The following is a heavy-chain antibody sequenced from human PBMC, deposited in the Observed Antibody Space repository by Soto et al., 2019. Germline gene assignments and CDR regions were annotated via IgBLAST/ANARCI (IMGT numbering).Heavy chain of an antibody. Sequence: ASVKVSCKTSGYTFSTSGISWVRQAPGQGLEWVGWIRPYNGNRKSAQRLQGRVTLTTDTSASTAYMELRSLTSDDTAMYYCARDTESNRSNDRGKGTLVTVSS. CDR2: IRPYNGNR. J-gene: IGHJ1*01. V-gene: IGHV1-18*01. CDR3: ARDTESNRSND. CDR1: GYTFSTSG. D-gene: IGHD1-1*01.